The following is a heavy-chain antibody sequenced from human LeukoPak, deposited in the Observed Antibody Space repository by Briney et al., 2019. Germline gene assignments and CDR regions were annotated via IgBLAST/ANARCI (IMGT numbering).Heavy chain of an antibody. CDR3: ARRFCSGTRCYSNWFDP. V-gene: IGHV1-46*01. CDR2: INPSSGST. Sequence: ASAKVSCKASGYTFTSFFIHWVRQAPGQGLEWMGIINPSSGSTGYAQKFQGRVTVTRDTSTSTVYMELSSLRSDDTAIYYCARRFCSGTRCYSNWFDPWGQGTLVTVSS. CDR1: GYTFTSFF. J-gene: IGHJ5*02. D-gene: IGHD2-15*01.